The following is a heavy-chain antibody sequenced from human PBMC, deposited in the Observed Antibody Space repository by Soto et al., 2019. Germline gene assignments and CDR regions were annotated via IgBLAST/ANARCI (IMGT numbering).Heavy chain of an antibody. J-gene: IGHJ4*01. D-gene: IGHD3-10*01. Sequence: SSVKVCCKASGYIFITYGISWVRQAPGQGLEWMGRISTYNGNTNYAQNLQGRVTMTADTSTNTAYMELRSLRSDDTAVYYCARDLDGSGSYYTGYWG. CDR1: GYIFITYG. CDR3: ARDLDGSGSYYTGY. V-gene: IGHV1-18*01. CDR2: ISTYNGNT.